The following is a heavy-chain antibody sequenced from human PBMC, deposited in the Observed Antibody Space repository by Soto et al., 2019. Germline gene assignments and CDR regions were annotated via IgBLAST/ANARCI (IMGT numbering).Heavy chain of an antibody. D-gene: IGHD2-2*02. CDR3: ARDSRCSSTSCYTDYYYGMDV. CDR2: IKQDGSEK. CDR1: GFTFSSYW. V-gene: IGHV3-7*01. Sequence: GGSLRLSCAASGFTFSSYWMSWVRQAPGKXLEWVANIKQDGSEKYYVDSVKGRFTISRDNAKNSLYLQMNSLRAEDTAVYYCARDSRCSSTSCYTDYYYGMDVWGQGTTVTVSS. J-gene: IGHJ6*02.